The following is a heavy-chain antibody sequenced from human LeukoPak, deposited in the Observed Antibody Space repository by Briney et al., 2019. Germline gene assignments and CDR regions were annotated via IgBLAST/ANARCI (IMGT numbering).Heavy chain of an antibody. J-gene: IGHJ5*02. CDR2: IYYSGST. D-gene: IGHD3-10*01. CDR1: GGSISSYY. CDR3: ARGGYYGSGNDFRFDP. V-gene: IGHV4-59*01. Sequence: SSETLSLTCTVSGGSISSYYWSWIRQPPGKGLEWIGYIYYSGSTNYNPSLKSRVTISVDTSKNQFSLKLSSVTAADTAIYYCARGGYYGSGNDFRFDPWGQGTLVTVSS.